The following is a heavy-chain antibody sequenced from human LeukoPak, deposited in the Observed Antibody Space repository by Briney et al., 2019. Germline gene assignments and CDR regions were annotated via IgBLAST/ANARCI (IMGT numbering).Heavy chain of an antibody. D-gene: IGHD3-10*01. Sequence: SQTLSLTCTVSGASISSGDYYWSWIRQPPGKGLEWIGYIYYGGSTYYNPSLKSRVTISLDTSKNQFSLKLNSVTAADTAVYYYAREYYYGSGSARAFDLWGRGTLVTVSS. CDR1: GASISSGDYY. CDR2: IYYGGST. J-gene: IGHJ4*02. CDR3: AREYYYGSGSARAFDL. V-gene: IGHV4-30-4*01.